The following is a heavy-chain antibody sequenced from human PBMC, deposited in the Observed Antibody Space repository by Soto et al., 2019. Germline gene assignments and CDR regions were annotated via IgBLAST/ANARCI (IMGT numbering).Heavy chain of an antibody. J-gene: IGHJ4*02. CDR3: AKVGEGYCSSTSCFLDY. CDR2: ISGSGGST. CDR1: GFTFSSYA. D-gene: IGHD2-2*01. Sequence: GGSLRLSCAASGFTFSSYAMSWVRQAPGKGLEWVSAISGSGGSTYYADSVKGRFTISRDNSKNTLYLQMNSLRAEDTVVYYCAKVGEGYCSSTSCFLDYWGQGTLVTVSS. V-gene: IGHV3-23*01.